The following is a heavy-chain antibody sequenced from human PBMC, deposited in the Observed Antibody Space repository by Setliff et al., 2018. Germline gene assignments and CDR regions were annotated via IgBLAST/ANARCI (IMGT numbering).Heavy chain of an antibody. Sequence: SETLSLTCNVSGGSISGHYWSWIRQPPGKGLEWIGNIYSSGSIKYNPSLRSRVTISVDTVKNQFSLRLSSLTAADTAVYYCARAPDSGTYYNLYPYYNDVWGKGTTVTVSS. CDR1: GGSISGHY. J-gene: IGHJ6*03. CDR2: IYSSGSI. D-gene: IGHD1-26*01. V-gene: IGHV4-59*08. CDR3: ARAPDSGTYYNLYPYYNDV.